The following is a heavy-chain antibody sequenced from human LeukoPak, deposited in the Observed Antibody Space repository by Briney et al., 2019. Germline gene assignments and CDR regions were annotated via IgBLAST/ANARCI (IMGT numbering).Heavy chain of an antibody. CDR1: GFTFSSSA. J-gene: IGHJ4*02. CDR2: ISNNGGYT. D-gene: IGHD2-15*01. V-gene: IGHV3-23*01. CDR3: AKQLGYCSDGSCYFPY. Sequence: GGSLRLSCAASGFTFSSSAMSWVRQAPGKGLEWVSAISNNGGYTYYADSVQGRITISRDNSKSTLCLQMNSLRAEDTAVYYCAKQLGYCSDGSCYFPYWGQGTLVTVSS.